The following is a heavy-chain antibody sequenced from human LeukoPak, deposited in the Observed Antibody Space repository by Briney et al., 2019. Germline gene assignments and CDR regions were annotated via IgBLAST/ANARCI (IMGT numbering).Heavy chain of an antibody. Sequence: PGGSLRLSCAASGFTFSNYNMNWVRQAPGKGLEWVSYISSDSSTINYGDSVKGRFTISRDNAKDSLYLQMNSLRAGDTAVYYCAKNDFFDYWGQGTPVTVSS. CDR2: ISSDSSTI. D-gene: IGHD1-1*01. J-gene: IGHJ4*02. CDR1: GFTFSNYN. CDR3: AKNDFFDY. V-gene: IGHV3-48*01.